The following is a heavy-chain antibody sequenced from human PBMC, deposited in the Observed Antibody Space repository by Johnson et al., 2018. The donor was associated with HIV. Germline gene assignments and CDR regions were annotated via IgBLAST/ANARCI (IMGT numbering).Heavy chain of an antibody. CDR2: ISYDGSNK. CDR1: GFTFSSYA. V-gene: IGHV3-30-3*01. D-gene: IGHD3-16*01. CDR3: ARDGGRGDFDI. J-gene: IGHJ3*02. Sequence: QVQLVESGGGLVQPGGSLRLSCAASGFTFSSYAMHWVRQAPGKGLEWVAVISYDGSNKYYTDSVKGRFTFSSDNSKNTLYLQMNSLRVDDTAVYYCARDGGRGDFDIWGHGTRVSVAS.